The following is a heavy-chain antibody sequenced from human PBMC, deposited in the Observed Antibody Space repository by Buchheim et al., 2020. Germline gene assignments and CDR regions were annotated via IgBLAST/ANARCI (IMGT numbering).Heavy chain of an antibody. CDR2: ISYDGSNE. CDR1: GFTFSSYA. V-gene: IGHV3-30*04. CDR3: ARDPLSGSYYGYFDY. Sequence: QVQLVESGGGVVQPGRSLRLSCGASGFTFSSYAMHWVRQAPGKGLEWVAVISYDGSNEYYADSVKGRFTISRNNSKNTLYLQMNSLRAEDTAVYYCARDPLSGSYYGYFDYWGQGTL. J-gene: IGHJ4*02. D-gene: IGHD1-26*01.